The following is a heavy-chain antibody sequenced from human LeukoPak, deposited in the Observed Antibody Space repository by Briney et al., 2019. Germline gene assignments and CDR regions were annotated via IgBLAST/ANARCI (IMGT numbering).Heavy chain of an antibody. CDR3: ARLDCSSTSCYQYGMDV. Sequence: GGSLRLSCAASGFTFSSYSMNWVRQAPGKGLEWVSSISSSSSYIYYADSVKGRFTISRDNAKNSLYLQMNSLRAEDTAVYYGARLDCSSTSCYQYGMDVWGQGTTVTVSS. D-gene: IGHD2-2*01. J-gene: IGHJ6*02. CDR2: ISSSSSYI. CDR1: GFTFSSYS. V-gene: IGHV3-21*01.